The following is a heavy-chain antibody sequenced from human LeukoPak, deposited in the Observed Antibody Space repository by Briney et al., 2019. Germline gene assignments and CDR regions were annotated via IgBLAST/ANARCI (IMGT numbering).Heavy chain of an antibody. D-gene: IGHD3-10*01. CDR3: AKDVVFGSGYYPYYFDY. J-gene: IGHJ4*02. V-gene: IGHV3-23*01. Sequence: PGRSLRLSCAASGFTFSSYAMSWVRQAPGKGLEWVSAISGNGGSTYYADSVKGRFTISRDNSKNTLFLQMNSLRAEDTALYSCAKDVVFGSGYYPYYFDYWGQGTLVTVSS. CDR1: GFTFSSYA. CDR2: ISGNGGST.